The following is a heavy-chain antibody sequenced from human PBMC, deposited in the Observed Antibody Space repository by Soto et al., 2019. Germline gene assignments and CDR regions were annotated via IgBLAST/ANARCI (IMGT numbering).Heavy chain of an antibody. CDR2: IYYTGST. CDR1: GGSISSGDDC. CDR3: AKAVDIGHDAFDI. V-gene: IGHV4-30-4*01. J-gene: IGHJ3*02. D-gene: IGHD5-12*01. Sequence: QVQLQESGPGLVKPSQTLSLTCTVSGGSISSGDDCWSWIRQPPGKGLEWIGDIYYTGSTTYSPSLKGRVTILIDTPKNQFSLKLRSVTAADTAVYFCAKAVDIGHDAFDIWGQGTMVTVSS.